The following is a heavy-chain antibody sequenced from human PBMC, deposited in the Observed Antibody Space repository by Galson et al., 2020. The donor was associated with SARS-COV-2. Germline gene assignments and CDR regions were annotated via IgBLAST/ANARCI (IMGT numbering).Heavy chain of an antibody. CDR2: IYYSGST. J-gene: IGHJ4*02. CDR3: ARGNTYYDILTGRTHNNIDY. Sequence: ASETLSLTCTVSGGSISSYYWSWIRQPPGKGLEWIGYIYYSGSTNYNPSLKSRVTISVDTSKNQFSLKLSSVTAADTAVYYCARGNTYYDILTGRTHNNIDYWGQGTLVTVSS. CDR1: GGSISSYY. D-gene: IGHD3-9*01. V-gene: IGHV4-59*01.